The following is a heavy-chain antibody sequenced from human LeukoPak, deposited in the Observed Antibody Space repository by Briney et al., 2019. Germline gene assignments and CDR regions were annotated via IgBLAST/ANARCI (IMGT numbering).Heavy chain of an antibody. Sequence: SSETLSLTCTVSGGSISSYYWSWIRQPAGKGLEWIGRIYTSGSTNYNPSLKSRVTMSVDTSKNQFSLKLSSVTAADTAVYYCARDVAAAGLGDDAFDIWGQGTMVTVSS. CDR3: ARDVAAAGLGDDAFDI. V-gene: IGHV4-4*07. CDR2: IYTSGST. D-gene: IGHD6-13*01. J-gene: IGHJ3*02. CDR1: GGSISSYY.